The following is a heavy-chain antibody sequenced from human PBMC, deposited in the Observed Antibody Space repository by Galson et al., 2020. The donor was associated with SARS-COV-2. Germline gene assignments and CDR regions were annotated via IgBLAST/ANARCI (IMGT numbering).Heavy chain of an antibody. V-gene: IGHV3-48*03. CDR2: ISSSGTTT. D-gene: IGHD6-13*01. J-gene: IGHJ3*02. Sequence: GGSLRLSCAGPGFTFSEYEMNWVRHGPGKGLEWVSYISSSGTTTYYADSVKGRFTIPRDNAKISLYLQMTSLRAEDSAVYDCASPYLAAASFFGAFDIWGPGTMVTVSS. CDR1: GFTFSEYE. CDR3: ASPYLAAASFFGAFDI.